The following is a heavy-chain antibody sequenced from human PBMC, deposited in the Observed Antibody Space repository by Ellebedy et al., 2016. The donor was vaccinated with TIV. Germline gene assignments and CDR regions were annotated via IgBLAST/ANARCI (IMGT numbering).Heavy chain of an antibody. V-gene: IGHV7-4-1*02. CDR1: GYAFSGYD. D-gene: IGHD3-10*01. Sequence: AASVQVSCKASGYAFSGYDMNWVRQAPGQGLEWMGWINTDTGNPTYAQDFTGRFVFSLDTSVSTASLEISSLKAEDTAMYFCVRDRRGAGPSQFGVDFWGQGTLVTVSS. CDR2: INTDTGNP. J-gene: IGHJ4*02. CDR3: VRDRRGAGPSQFGVDF.